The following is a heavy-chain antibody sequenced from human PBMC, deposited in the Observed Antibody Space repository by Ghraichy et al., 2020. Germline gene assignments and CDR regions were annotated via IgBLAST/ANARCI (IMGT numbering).Heavy chain of an antibody. J-gene: IGHJ6*02. Sequence: SVKVSCKASGGTFSSYAISWVRQAPGQGLEWMGGIIPIFGTANYAQKFQGRVTITADKSTSTAYMELSSLRSEDTAVYYCARAPLDGSYYYYGMDVWGQGTTVTVSS. CDR3: ARAPLDGSYYYYGMDV. CDR2: IIPIFGTA. CDR1: GGTFSSYA. D-gene: IGHD2-15*01. V-gene: IGHV1-69*06.